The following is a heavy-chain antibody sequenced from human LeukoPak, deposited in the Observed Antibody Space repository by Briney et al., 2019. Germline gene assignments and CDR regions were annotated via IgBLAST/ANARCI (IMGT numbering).Heavy chain of an antibody. V-gene: IGHV3-23*01. CDR3: AKDLLSVGSSWHPFDY. CDR1: GFTFGSYA. D-gene: IGHD6-13*01. CDR2: ISGSGGST. Sequence: GGSLRLSCAASGFTFGSYAMSWVRQAPGKGLEWVSAISGSGGSTYYADSVKGRFTISRDNSKNTLYLQMNSLRAEDTAVYYCAKDLLSVGSSWHPFDYWGQGTLVTVSS. J-gene: IGHJ4*02.